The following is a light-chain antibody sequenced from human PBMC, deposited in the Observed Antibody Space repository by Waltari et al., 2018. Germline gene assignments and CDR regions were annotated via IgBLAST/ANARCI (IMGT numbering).Light chain of an antibody. CDR3: QTWGTGIHWV. V-gene: IGLV4-69*01. CDR2: LSSDGSH. Sequence: QLVLTQSPSASASLGASVKLTCTLSSGHSSYAISWHQQQPEKGPRYLMKLSSDGSHSKADGIPARVSGSSSGAERYLIISSLQSEDEADYYCQTWGTGIHWVFGGGTKLTVL. J-gene: IGLJ3*02. CDR1: SGHSSYA.